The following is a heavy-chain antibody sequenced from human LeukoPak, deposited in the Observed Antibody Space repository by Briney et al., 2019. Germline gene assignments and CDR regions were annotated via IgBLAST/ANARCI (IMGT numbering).Heavy chain of an antibody. D-gene: IGHD2-15*01. Sequence: GGSLRLSCVASGFTFGKYWMSWVRQAPGKGLEWVANIKLDGSEKNYVDSVKGRFTISRDNTKNSLYLQMNSLRAEDTAIYYCARGGGLQRRYFEYWGQGTLLTVSS. J-gene: IGHJ4*02. CDR1: GFTFGKYW. CDR2: IKLDGSEK. V-gene: IGHV3-7*03. CDR3: ARGGGLQRRYFEY.